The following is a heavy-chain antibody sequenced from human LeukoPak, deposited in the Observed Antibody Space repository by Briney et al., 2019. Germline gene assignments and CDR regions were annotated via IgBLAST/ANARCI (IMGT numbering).Heavy chain of an antibody. J-gene: IGHJ6*02. Sequence: SETLSLTCIVSGDSISSSGYYWGWIRQPPGKGLEWIGSIYYSESTYYNPSLKSRVTISVDTSKNQFSLKLNSVTAADTAVYYCARRPGSSAYPHYFGMDVWGQGTSVTVSS. V-gene: IGHV4-39*01. CDR3: ARRPGSSAYPHYFGMDV. D-gene: IGHD3-22*01. CDR1: GDSISSSGYY. CDR2: IYYSEST.